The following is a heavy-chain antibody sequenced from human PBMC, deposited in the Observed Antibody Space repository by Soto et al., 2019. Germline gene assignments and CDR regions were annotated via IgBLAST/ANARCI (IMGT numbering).Heavy chain of an antibody. CDR3: ARAPHYDFWSGYYTASYYYYGMDV. V-gene: IGHV4-34*01. CDR1: GGSFSGYY. J-gene: IGHJ6*02. Sequence: PSETLSLTCAVYGGSFSGYYWSWIRQPPGKGLEWIGEINHSGSTNYNPSLKSRVTISVDTSKNQFSLKLSSVTAADTAVYYCARAPHYDFWSGYYTASYYYYGMDVWGQGTTVTVSS. D-gene: IGHD3-3*01. CDR2: INHSGST.